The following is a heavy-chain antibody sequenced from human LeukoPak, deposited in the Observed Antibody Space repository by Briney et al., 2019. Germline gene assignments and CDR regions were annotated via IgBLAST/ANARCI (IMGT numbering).Heavy chain of an antibody. CDR1: GGSISSSSYY. CDR2: IYYSGST. CDR3: ARGFSGYDILTGYYPLDY. V-gene: IGHV4-39*01. Sequence: PSETLSLTCTVSGGSISSSSYYWGWIRQPPGKGLEWIGSIYYSGSTYYNPSLKSRVTISVDTSKNQFSLKLSSVTAADTAVYYCARGFSGYDILTGYYPLDYWGQGTLVTVSS. J-gene: IGHJ4*02. D-gene: IGHD3-9*01.